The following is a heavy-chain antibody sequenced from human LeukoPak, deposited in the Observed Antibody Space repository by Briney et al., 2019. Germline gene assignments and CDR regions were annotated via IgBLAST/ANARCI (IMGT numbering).Heavy chain of an antibody. Sequence: GSLRLSCAASGFTFSSYSMNWVRQAPGKGLEWIGEINHSGSTNYNPSLKSRVTISVDTSKNQFSLKLSSVTAADTAVYYCAITALIAAAGKLFDYWGQGTLVTVSS. V-gene: IGHV4-34*08. CDR3: AITALIAAAGKLFDY. CDR1: GFTFSSYS. D-gene: IGHD6-13*01. J-gene: IGHJ4*02. CDR2: INHSGST.